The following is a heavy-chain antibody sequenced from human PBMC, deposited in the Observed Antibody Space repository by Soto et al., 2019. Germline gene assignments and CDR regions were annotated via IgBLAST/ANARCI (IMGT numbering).Heavy chain of an antibody. CDR1: GYTFTSYG. V-gene: IGHV1-18*01. CDR3: APEWSGGGDY. J-gene: IGHJ4*02. CDR2: ISAYNGNS. Sequence: QVQLVQSGAEVKKPGASVKVSCKASGYTFTSYGISWVRQAPGQGHEWMGWISAYNGNSNYAQKLQGRVTMTTDTSKSIAYMELKSLSSEETAVYYSAPEWSGGGDYWCQGKVVTVSS. D-gene: IGHD1-26*01.